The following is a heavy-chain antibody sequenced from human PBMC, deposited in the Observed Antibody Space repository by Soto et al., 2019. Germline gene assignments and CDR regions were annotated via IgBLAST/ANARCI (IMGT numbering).Heavy chain of an antibody. CDR2: INGDGSST. Sequence: EVQLVESGGGLVQPGGSLRLSCEASGFTFSTYWMHWVRQAPGKGLVWVARINGDGSSTSSADSVRGRFTISRDNDMNTLYLDINSVSDEDTAVYYRTTESEWSPDYWGQGTLVTVSS. CDR1: GFTFSTYW. J-gene: IGHJ4*02. D-gene: IGHD3-3*01. CDR3: TTESEWSPDY. V-gene: IGHV3-74*01.